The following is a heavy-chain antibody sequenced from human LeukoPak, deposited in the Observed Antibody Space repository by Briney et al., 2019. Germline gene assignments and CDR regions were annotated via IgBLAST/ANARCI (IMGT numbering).Heavy chain of an antibody. D-gene: IGHD4-11*01. CDR1: GGSVSSNSNS. Sequence: SETLSLTCTVSGGSVSSNSNSWGWIRQPPGKGLEWIGYIYYSGSTNYNPSLKSRVTISVDTSKNQFSLKLSSVTAADTAVYYCARAGDYTPLYYMDVWGKGTTVTISS. J-gene: IGHJ6*03. CDR3: ARAGDYTPLYYMDV. CDR2: IYYSGST. V-gene: IGHV4-61*01.